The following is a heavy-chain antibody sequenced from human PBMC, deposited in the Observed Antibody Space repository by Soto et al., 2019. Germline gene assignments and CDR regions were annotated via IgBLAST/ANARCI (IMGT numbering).Heavy chain of an antibody. V-gene: IGHV4-31*03. J-gene: IGHJ4*02. CDR1: GGSISSGGYY. CDR2: IYYRGSS. D-gene: IGHD3-10*01. CDR3: ARSYGSGSYSIVLGY. Sequence: QVQLQESGPGLVKPSQTLSLTCTVSGGSISSGGYYWSWMRQHPGKGRVWIGYIYYRGSSYSNPSPNSRVTRAVDTYKNQFSLKLSSMTAADTAVYYCARSYGSGSYSIVLGYWGQGTLVTVSS.